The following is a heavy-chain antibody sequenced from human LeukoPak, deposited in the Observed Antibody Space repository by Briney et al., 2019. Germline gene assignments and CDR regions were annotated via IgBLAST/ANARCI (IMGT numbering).Heavy chain of an antibody. J-gene: IGHJ5*02. V-gene: IGHV4-61*08. Sequence: SETLSLTCTVSGGSISSGDYFWSWIRQPPGKGLEWIGYISYTGSTNYNPSLKSRVTISVDTSKNQFSLQLTSVTAADTAVYYCARDDYRGVTNFDPWGQGTLVTVSS. CDR1: GGSISSGDYF. CDR2: ISYTGST. CDR3: ARDDYRGVTNFDP. D-gene: IGHD3-10*01.